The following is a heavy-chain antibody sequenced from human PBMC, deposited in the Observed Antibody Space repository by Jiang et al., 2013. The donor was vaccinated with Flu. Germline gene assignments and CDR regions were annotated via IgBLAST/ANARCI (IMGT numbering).Heavy chain of an antibody. Sequence: GGLVQPGGSLRLSCVGSGFTLGNYWMSWVRQAPGKGLEWLANMQQDGFDIRYADSVKDRFIISRDNARNSLFLEMNRLRVEDTALYYCVRDKVDGDSRFDYWGQGTLVTVSP. V-gene: IGHV3-7*03. CDR3: VRDKVDGDSRFDY. CDR1: GFTLGNYW. CDR2: MQQDGFDI. J-gene: IGHJ4*02. D-gene: IGHD2-21*02.